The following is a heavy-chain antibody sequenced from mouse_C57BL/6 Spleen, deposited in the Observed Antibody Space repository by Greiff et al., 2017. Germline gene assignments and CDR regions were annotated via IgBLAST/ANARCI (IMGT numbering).Heavy chain of an antibody. Sequence: VKLQQPGAELVRPGSSVKLSCKASGYTFTSYWMDWVKQRPGQGLEWIGNIYPSDSETHYNQKFKDKATLTVDKSSSTAYLQLSSLTSEDSAVYYGAGGGGSSYVEARDSWGKETPAT. CDR1: GYTFTSYW. CDR2: IYPSDSET. D-gene: IGHD1-1*01. J-gene: IGHJ1*03. V-gene: IGHV1-61*01. CDR3: AGGGGSSYVEARDS.